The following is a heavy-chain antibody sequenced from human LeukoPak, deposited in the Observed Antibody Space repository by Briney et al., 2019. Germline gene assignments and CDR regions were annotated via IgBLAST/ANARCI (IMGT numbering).Heavy chain of an antibody. CDR1: GFTFSSYA. CDR2: ISYDGSNK. V-gene: IGHV3-30-3*01. Sequence: PGRSLRLSCAASGFTFSSYAMHWVRQAPGKGLEWVAVISYDGSNKYYADSVKGRFTISRDNSKNTLYLQMNSLRAEDTAVYYCAKEGVAVTSRGAYFDYWGQGTLVTVSS. D-gene: IGHD4-17*01. CDR3: AKEGVAVTSRGAYFDY. J-gene: IGHJ4*02.